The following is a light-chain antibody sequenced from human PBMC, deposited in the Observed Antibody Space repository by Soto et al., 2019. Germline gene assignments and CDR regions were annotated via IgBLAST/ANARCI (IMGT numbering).Light chain of an antibody. CDR3: QKYGSSPGT. V-gene: IGKV3-20*01. CDR2: AAS. J-gene: IGKJ4*01. Sequence: EIVLTQSPGTLSLSPGERATLSCRASQSVSSSYLAWYQQKPGQAPRLLIYAASSRATGIPGRFSGSGSGTDFTLTISRLEPEDSAVYYCQKYGSSPGTFGGGTKVEIK. CDR1: QSVSSSY.